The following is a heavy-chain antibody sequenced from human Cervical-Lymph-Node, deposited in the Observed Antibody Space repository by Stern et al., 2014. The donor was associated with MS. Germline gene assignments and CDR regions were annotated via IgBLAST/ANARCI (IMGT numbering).Heavy chain of an antibody. CDR2: IWYERSNK. CDR3: ARGGGSWGYFDY. Sequence: VQLLESGAGVVQPGRSLRLSCAASGFTFSSYGMHWVRQAPGKGLEWVAVIWYERSNKYYADSVKGRFTISRDNSKNTLYLQRNSLRPEDTAVYYCARGGGSWGYFDYWGQGTLVTVSS. V-gene: IGHV3-33*01. CDR1: GFTFSSYG. J-gene: IGHJ4*02. D-gene: IGHD1-26*01.